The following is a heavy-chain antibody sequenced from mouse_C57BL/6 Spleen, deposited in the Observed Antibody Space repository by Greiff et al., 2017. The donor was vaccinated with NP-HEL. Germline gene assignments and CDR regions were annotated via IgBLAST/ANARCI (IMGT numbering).Heavy chain of an antibody. D-gene: IGHD3-2*02. Sequence: QVQLQQPGAELVKPGASVKMSCKASGYTFTSYWITWVKQRPGQGLEWIGDIYPGSGSPNYNEKFKSKATLTVDTSSSTAYMQLSSLTSEDAEVYYCARQGYGRVDYWGQGTTLTVSS. CDR2: IYPGSGSP. J-gene: IGHJ2*01. V-gene: IGHV1-55*01. CDR3: ARQGYGRVDY. CDR1: GYTFTSYW.